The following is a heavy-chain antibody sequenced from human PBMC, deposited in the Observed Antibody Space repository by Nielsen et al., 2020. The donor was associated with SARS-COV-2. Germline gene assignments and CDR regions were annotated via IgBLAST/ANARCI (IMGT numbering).Heavy chain of an antibody. Sequence: ASVKVSCKVSGYTLTELSMHWVRQAPGKGLEWMGGFDPEDGETIYAQKFQSRVTMTEDTSTDTAYMELSSLRSEDTAVYYCATARIFGVANWFDPWGQGTLVTVSS. V-gene: IGHV1-24*01. CDR2: FDPEDGET. D-gene: IGHD3-3*01. J-gene: IGHJ5*02. CDR1: GYTLTELS. CDR3: ATARIFGVANWFDP.